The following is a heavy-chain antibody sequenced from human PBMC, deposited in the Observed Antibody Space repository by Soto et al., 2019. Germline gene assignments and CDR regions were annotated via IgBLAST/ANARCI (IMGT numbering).Heavy chain of an antibody. J-gene: IGHJ6*02. V-gene: IGHV3-23*01. CDR1: GFPFSNYY. CDR3: AKDLHWFAMDV. D-gene: IGHD3-10*01. CDR2: ISGSEDNI. Sequence: EVQLLESGGGLVQPGGSLRLSCVASGFPFSNYYMDWVRQAPGKGLEWVAVISGSEDNIHYADSVKGRFTISRDNSMNTLYLQRNSLRADDTAIYYCAKDLHWFAMDVWGQGTTVTVSS.